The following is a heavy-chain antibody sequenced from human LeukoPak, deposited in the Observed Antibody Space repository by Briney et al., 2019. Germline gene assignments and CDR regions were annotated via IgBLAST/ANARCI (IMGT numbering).Heavy chain of an antibody. CDR1: GFIFSDYY. CDR2: VSSRSSGSTK. V-gene: IGHV3-11*01. Sequence: GGSLRLSCAATGFIFSDYYMSWIRQAPGKGLEWISYVSSRSSGSTKYYADSVKGRFSISRDNAKDSLYLQMNSLRVEDTAVYYCARIPAWLGAFGYFDLWGRGTLLTVSS. D-gene: IGHD3-10*01. CDR3: ARIPAWLGAFGYFDL. J-gene: IGHJ2*01.